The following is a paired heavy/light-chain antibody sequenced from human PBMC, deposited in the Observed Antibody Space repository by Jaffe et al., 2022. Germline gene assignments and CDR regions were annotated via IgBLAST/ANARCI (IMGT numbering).Heavy chain of an antibody. J-gene: IGHJ4*02. CDR3: AKGGGIEAQIVGAYFDY. Sequence: QVQLVESGGGVVQPGGSLRLSCAASGFAFSRYGMHWVRQAPGKALEWVAFIRYDGSNQYYADSVKGRFTISRDNSKDTLHLQMNSLRPEDTAVYHCAKGGGIEAQIVGAYFDYWGQGTLVTVSS. D-gene: IGHD6-13*01. CDR1: GFAFSRYG. V-gene: IGHV3-30*02. CDR2: IRYDGSNQ.
Light chain of an antibody. CDR2: GVS. Sequence: QSALTQPPSASGSPGQSVTVSCTGTSSDVGGYNYVSWYQQHPGKAPKLMVYGVSKRPSGVPDRFSGSKSGNTASLTVSGLQADDEAIYYCSSYAGSNNVVFGGGTKLTVL. CDR3: SSYAGSNNVV. CDR1: SSDVGGYNY. J-gene: IGLJ2*01. V-gene: IGLV2-8*01.